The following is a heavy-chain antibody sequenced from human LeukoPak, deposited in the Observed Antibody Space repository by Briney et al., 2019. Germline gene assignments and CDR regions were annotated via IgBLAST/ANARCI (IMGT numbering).Heavy chain of an antibody. CDR2: IYTSGST. V-gene: IGHV4-61*02. D-gene: IGHD6-13*01. J-gene: IGHJ5*02. Sequence: PSETLSLTCTVSGGSISSGSYYWSWIRQPAGKGLEWIGRIYTSGSTNYNPSLKSRVTISVDTSKNQFSLKLSSVTAADTAVYYCARQPRSRWFDPWGQGTLVTVSS. CDR3: ARQPRSRWFDP. CDR1: GGSISSGSYY.